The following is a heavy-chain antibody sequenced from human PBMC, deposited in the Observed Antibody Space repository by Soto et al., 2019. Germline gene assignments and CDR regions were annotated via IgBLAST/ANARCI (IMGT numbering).Heavy chain of an antibody. CDR1: GFTFSDYY. Sequence: PGGSLRLSCAASGFTFSDYYMSWIRQAPGKGLEWVSYISSSSSYTNYADSVKGRFTISRDNAKNSLYLQMSSLRAEDTAVYYCARDNVDTAMESYYYGMDVWGQGTTVTVSS. CDR2: ISSSSSYT. D-gene: IGHD5-18*01. V-gene: IGHV3-11*06. J-gene: IGHJ6*01. CDR3: ARDNVDTAMESYYYGMDV.